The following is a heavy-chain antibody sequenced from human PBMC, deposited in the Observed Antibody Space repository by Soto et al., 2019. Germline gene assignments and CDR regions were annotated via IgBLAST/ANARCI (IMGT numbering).Heavy chain of an antibody. V-gene: IGHV4-59*01. D-gene: IGHD5-12*01. CDR2: IYYSGST. J-gene: IGHJ4*02. CDR1: GGSISSYY. Sequence: SETLSLTCTVSGGSISSYYWSWIRQPPGKGLEWIGYIYYSGSTNYNPSLKSRVTISVDTSKNQFSLKLSSVTAADTAVYYCARETDSGYYALGFDYWGQGTLVTVSS. CDR3: ARETDSGYYALGFDY.